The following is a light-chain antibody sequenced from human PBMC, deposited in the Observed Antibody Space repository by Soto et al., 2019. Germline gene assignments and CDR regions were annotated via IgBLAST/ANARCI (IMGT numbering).Light chain of an antibody. CDR2: WAS. J-gene: IGKJ2*01. Sequence: DIVMTQSPDSLAVSLGEMATINCKSRQRVFYSSNNKNFLAWYQQTPGQPPKLLISWASTRESGVPDRFSGSGSGIDFTLTLSSLQAEDVAGYYCQQPYGRYSSGTGTTLEL. CDR1: QRVFYSSNNKNF. CDR3: QQPYGRYS. V-gene: IGKV4-1*01.